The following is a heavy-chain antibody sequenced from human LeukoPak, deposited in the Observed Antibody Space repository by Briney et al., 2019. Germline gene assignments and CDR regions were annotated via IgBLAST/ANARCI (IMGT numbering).Heavy chain of an antibody. J-gene: IGHJ4*02. CDR3: ARASESGSYPYYFDY. Sequence: PGGSLRLSCAASGFTFSSYWMHWVRQAPGKGLVWVSRINTDGSSTSYADSVKGRFTISRDNAKNTLYLQMNSLRAEDTAVYYCARASESGSYPYYFDYWGQGTLVTVSS. D-gene: IGHD1-26*01. CDR1: GFTFSSYW. CDR2: INTDGSST. V-gene: IGHV3-74*01.